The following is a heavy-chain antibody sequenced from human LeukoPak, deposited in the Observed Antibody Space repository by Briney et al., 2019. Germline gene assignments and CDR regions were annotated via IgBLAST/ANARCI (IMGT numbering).Heavy chain of an antibody. CDR1: GGSISSSSYY. CDR3: ARLSASGSFEAFDT. CDR2: IYYSGST. J-gene: IGHJ3*02. V-gene: IGHV4-39*01. D-gene: IGHD3-22*01. Sequence: SETLSLTCTVSGGSISSSSYYWGWIRQPPGKGLEWIGSIYYSGSTYYNPSLKSRVTISVDTSKNQFSLKLSSVTAADTAVYYCARLSASGSFEAFDTWGQGTMVTVSS.